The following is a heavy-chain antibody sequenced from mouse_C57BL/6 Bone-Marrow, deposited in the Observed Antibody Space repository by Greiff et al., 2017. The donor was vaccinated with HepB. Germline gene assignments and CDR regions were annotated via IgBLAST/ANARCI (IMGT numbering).Heavy chain of an antibody. J-gene: IGHJ2*01. Sequence: EVQLQQSGPELVKPGASVKISCKASGYTFTDYYMNWVKQSHGKSLEWIGDINPNNGGTSYNQKFKGKATLTVDKSSSTAYMELRSLTSEDSAVYYCVLYDYDVPYYFDYWGQGTTLTVSS. V-gene: IGHV1-26*01. CDR2: INPNNGGT. CDR1: GYTFTDYY. D-gene: IGHD2-4*01. CDR3: VLYDYDVPYYFDY.